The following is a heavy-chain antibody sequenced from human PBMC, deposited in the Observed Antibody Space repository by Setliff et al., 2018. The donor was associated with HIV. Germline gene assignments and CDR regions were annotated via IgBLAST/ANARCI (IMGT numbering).Heavy chain of an antibody. V-gene: IGHV1-69*10. J-gene: IGHJ3*02. Sequence: SVKVSCKASGNTFSSYGITWVRQAPGQGLEWMGQFIAVLDITSYAQKFQGRLTITADESTSTMYMELSSLRSDDTAVYYCAGPRGDEAFDIWGQGTMVTVSS. CDR3: AGPRGDEAFDI. D-gene: IGHD3-10*01. CDR2: FIAVLDIT. CDR1: GNTFSSYG.